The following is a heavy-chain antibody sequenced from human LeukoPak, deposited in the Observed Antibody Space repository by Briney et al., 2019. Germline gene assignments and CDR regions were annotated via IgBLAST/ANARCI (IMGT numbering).Heavy chain of an antibody. D-gene: IGHD3-22*01. Sequence: SQTLSLTCTVSGGSISSGGYCWSWIRQHPGKGLEWIGYIYYSGSTYYNPSLKSRVTISVDTSKNQFSLKLSSVTAADTAVYYCARVTYYYDSSGYPDYWGQGTLVTVSS. J-gene: IGHJ4*02. CDR2: IYYSGST. V-gene: IGHV4-31*03. CDR3: ARVTYYYDSSGYPDY. CDR1: GGSISSGGYC.